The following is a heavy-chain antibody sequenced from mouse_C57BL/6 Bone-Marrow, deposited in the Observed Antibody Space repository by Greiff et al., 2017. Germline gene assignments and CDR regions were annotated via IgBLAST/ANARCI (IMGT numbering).Heavy chain of an antibody. Sequence: QVQLQQSGAELVKPGASVKISCKASGYTFTDYYINWVKQRPGQGLEWIGKIGPGCGSTYYNEKFKGKATLTADKSSSTAYMQLSSLTSEESAGYFCAIIYYYGSRYFDVWGKGTTVTVSS. CDR1: GYTFTDYY. CDR2: IGPGCGST. D-gene: IGHD1-1*01. V-gene: IGHV1-77*01. CDR3: AIIYYYGSRYFDV. J-gene: IGHJ1*03.